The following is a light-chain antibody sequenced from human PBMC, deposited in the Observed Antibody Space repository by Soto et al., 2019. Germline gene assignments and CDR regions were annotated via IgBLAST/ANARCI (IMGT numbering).Light chain of an antibody. Sequence: EIVLTQSPATLSLSPGERATLSCRASQSVSSYLAWYQQKPGQAPRLLIYDTSNRATGIPARFSGSGSGTDFTLTISSLEPEDFAAYYCQQRSNWPRSTFGQGTRLE. CDR3: QQRSNWPRST. CDR2: DTS. V-gene: IGKV3-11*01. CDR1: QSVSSY. J-gene: IGKJ5*01.